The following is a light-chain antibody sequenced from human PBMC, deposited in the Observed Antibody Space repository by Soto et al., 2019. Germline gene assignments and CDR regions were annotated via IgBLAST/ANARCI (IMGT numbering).Light chain of an antibody. J-gene: IGLJ1*01. CDR3: AAWDASLNGYV. CDR2: YDD. Sequence: QSVLTQPPSVSEAPRQRVTICCSGSSXNIGNIAVNWYQQLPGKAPKLLIYYDDLLPSGVSDRFSGSKSGTSASLAISGLQSEDEADYYCAAWDASLNGYVFGTGTKVT. CDR1: SXNIGNIA. V-gene: IGLV1-36*01.